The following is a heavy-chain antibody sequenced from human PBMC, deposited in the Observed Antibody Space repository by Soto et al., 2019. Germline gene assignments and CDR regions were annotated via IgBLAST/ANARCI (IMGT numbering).Heavy chain of an antibody. CDR1: GFTFSSYA. J-gene: IGHJ4*02. CDR2: ISYDGSNK. V-gene: IGHV3-30-3*01. D-gene: IGHD5-18*01. Sequence: VGSPRLSCAASGFTFSSYAMHWVRQAPGKGLEWVAVISYDGSNKYYADSVKGRFTISRDNSKNTLYLQMNSLRAEDTAVYYCARAWGYSYGYLFDYWGQGTLVTVSS. CDR3: ARAWGYSYGYLFDY.